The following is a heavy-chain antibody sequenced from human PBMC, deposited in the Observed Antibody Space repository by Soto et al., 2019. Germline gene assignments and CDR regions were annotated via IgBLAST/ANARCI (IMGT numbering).Heavy chain of an antibody. J-gene: IGHJ6*02. CDR1: GFTFSDNY. Sequence: EVQLVESGGGLVQPGGSLRLSCAASGFTFSDNYMDWVRQAPGTGLEWVARARDKANSYTTEYAASVKGRCTISKDDSNTSLNLQMNSLQTDDTAIYYWARGSSRFQDPYYYVALDVWGPGSAVTVS. CDR2: ARDKANSYTT. CDR3: ARGSSRFQDPYYYVALDV. D-gene: IGHD6-13*01. V-gene: IGHV3-72*01.